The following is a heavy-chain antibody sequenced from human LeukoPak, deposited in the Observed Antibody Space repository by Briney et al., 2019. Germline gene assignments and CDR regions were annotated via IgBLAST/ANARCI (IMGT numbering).Heavy chain of an antibody. J-gene: IGHJ4*02. CDR3: ARGGYDILTGYYKIFDY. CDR1: GGTFSSYA. V-gene: IGHV1-69*06. Sequence: SVKVSCKASGGTFSSYAISWVRQAPGQGLEWMGGVIPIFGTANYAQKFQGRVTITADKSTSTAYMELSSLRSEDTAVYYCARGGYDILTGYYKIFDYWGQGTQVTVSS. CDR2: VIPIFGTA. D-gene: IGHD3-9*01.